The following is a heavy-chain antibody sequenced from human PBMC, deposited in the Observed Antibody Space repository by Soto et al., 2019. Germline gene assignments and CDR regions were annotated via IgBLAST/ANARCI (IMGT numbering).Heavy chain of an antibody. V-gene: IGHV4-31*03. Sequence: QVQLQESGPGLVRPSQTLSLACTVSGGSISSNNYYWSWIRQQPGKGLEWIGYIYYTGSTYPNPSFESRVTMSVDTSQNQFSLKLSSVTAADTAVYYCARLYGDFVGWFDSWGQGTLVTVSS. CDR2: IYYTGST. CDR3: ARLYGDFVGWFDS. D-gene: IGHD4-17*01. J-gene: IGHJ5*01. CDR1: GGSISSNNYY.